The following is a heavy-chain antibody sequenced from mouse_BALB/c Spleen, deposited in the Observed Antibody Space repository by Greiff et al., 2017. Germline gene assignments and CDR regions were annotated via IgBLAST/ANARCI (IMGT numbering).Heavy chain of an antibody. CDR2: ISDGGSYT. V-gene: IGHV5-4*02. Sequence: EVMLVESGGGLVKPGGSLKLSCAASGFTFSDYYMYWVRQTPEKRLEWVATISDGGSYTYYPDSVKGRFTISRDNAKNNLYLQMSSLKSEDTAMYYCASGDYGYAFAYWGQGTLVTVSA. J-gene: IGHJ3*01. D-gene: IGHD1-2*01. CDR3: ASGDYGYAFAY. CDR1: GFTFSDYY.